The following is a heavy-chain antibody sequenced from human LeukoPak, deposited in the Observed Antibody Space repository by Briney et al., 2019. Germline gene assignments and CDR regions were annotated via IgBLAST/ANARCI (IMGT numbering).Heavy chain of an antibody. V-gene: IGHV1-69*05. J-gene: IGHJ4*02. Sequence: KISCQGSGYRFSNHWIGWVRQKPGKGLEWMGRIIPIFGTANYAQKFQGRDTITTDESTSTGYMELSSLRSEDTAVYYCARSWYYYDSSGYLFDYWGQGTLVTVSS. D-gene: IGHD3-22*01. CDR1: GYRFSNHW. CDR3: ARSWYYYDSSGYLFDY. CDR2: IIPIFGTA.